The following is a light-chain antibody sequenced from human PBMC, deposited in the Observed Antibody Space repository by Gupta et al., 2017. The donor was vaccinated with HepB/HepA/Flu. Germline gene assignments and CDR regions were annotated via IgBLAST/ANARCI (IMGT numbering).Light chain of an antibody. J-gene: IGKJ4*01. CDR2: WAS. CDR1: QSVLYSSNNKNY. V-gene: IGKV4-1*01. CDR3: QQYDSIPPS. Sequence: DIVMTQSPDSLAVSLGERAPINCKSSQSVLYSSNNKNYLAWYQQKPGQPPKLLIYWASTRESGVPDRFSGSGSGTDFTLTISSLQAEDVAVYYCQQYDSIPPSFGGGTKVEIK.